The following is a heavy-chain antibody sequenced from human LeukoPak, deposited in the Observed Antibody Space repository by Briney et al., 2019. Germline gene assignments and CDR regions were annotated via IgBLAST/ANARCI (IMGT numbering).Heavy chain of an antibody. J-gene: IGHJ3*01. CDR1: GFTFSSNY. D-gene: IGHD6-19*01. Sequence: GGSLRLSCAASGFTFSSNYMSWVRQAPGKGLEWVSLIYSGGSTYYSDSVKGRFTISRDNSKNTLYLQMNSLRAEDTAVYYCARDQVAVAGTMAFDFWGQGTMVSVSS. CDR3: ARDQVAVAGTMAFDF. CDR2: IYSGGST. V-gene: IGHV3-66*02.